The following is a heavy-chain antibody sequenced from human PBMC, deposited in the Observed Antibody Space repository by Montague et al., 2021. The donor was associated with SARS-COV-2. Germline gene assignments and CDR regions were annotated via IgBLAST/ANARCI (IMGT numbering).Heavy chain of an antibody. V-gene: IGHV4-59*01. Sequence: SETLSLTCTVSGGSISRYSWNWIRQPPGKGLEWISYIYYSGSTNYNPSLKRRVTISVDTSKNQFSLKLSSVTAADTAVYYCARSRENYNILTGYPYYFDYWGQGTLVTVSS. CDR3: ARSRENYNILTGYPYYFDY. CDR2: IYYSGST. J-gene: IGHJ4*02. CDR1: GGSISRYS. D-gene: IGHD3-9*01.